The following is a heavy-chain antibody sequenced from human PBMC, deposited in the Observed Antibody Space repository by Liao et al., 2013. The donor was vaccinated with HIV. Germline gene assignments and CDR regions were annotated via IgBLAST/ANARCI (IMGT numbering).Heavy chain of an antibody. D-gene: IGHD1-26*01. J-gene: IGHJ3*02. Sequence: QVQLQESGPGLVKPSQTLSLTCTVSGGSISSGSYYWSWIRQPAGKGLEWIGRIYISGSTNYSPSLKSRVTISVDTSKNQFSLKLSSVTAADTAVYYCARDQVGIDGVRGFDIWGQGTMVTVSS. CDR2: IYISGST. CDR1: GGSISSGSYY. CDR3: ARDQVGIDGVRGFDI. V-gene: IGHV4-61*02.